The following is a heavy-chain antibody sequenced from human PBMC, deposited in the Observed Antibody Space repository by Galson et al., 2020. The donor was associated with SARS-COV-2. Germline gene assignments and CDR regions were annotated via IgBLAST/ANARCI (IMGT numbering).Heavy chain of an antibody. J-gene: IGHJ4*02. V-gene: IGHV5-51*01. CDR2: NYPVDSDT. Sequence: HGESLKISCKGSGYSFTSYWIGWVRQMPGKGLEWMGNNYPVDSDTRYSPSFQGQVTISADKSISTAYLQWSSLKASDTAMYYCARRGTVVTNAWYYFDYWGQGTLVTVSS. D-gene: IGHD2-15*01. CDR1: GYSFTSYW. CDR3: ARRGTVVTNAWYYFDY.